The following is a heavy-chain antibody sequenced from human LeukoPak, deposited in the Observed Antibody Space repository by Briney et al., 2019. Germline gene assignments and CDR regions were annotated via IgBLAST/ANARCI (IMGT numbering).Heavy chain of an antibody. D-gene: IGHD3-3*01. CDR2: MNPNSGNT. V-gene: IGHV1-8*01. CDR3: ARLPYHDFWSGYSTTTINDY. Sequence: ASVKVSCKASGYTFTSYDINWVRQATGQGLEWMGWMNPNSGNTGYAQKFQGRVTMTRNTSISTAYMELSSLRSEDTAVYYCARLPYHDFWSGYSTTTINDYWGQGTLVTVSS. CDR1: GYTFTSYD. J-gene: IGHJ4*02.